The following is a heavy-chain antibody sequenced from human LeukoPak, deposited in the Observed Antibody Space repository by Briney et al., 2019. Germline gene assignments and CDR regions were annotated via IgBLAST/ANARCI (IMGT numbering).Heavy chain of an antibody. CDR2: FDPEDGET. CDR1: GYTLTELS. V-gene: IGHV1-24*01. CDR3: ARDEYGYSGYEDGYYGMDV. Sequence: ASVKVSCKVSGYTLTELSMHWVRQAPGKGLERMGGFDPEDGETIYAQKFQGRVTMTEDTSTSTAYMELRSLRSDDTAVYYCARDEYGYSGYEDGYYGMDVWGQGTTVTVSS. D-gene: IGHD5-12*01. J-gene: IGHJ6*02.